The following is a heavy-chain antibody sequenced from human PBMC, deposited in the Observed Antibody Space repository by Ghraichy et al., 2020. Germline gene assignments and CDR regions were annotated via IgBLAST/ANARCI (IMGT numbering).Heavy chain of an antibody. CDR3: ARAGGAVAGTTFDY. J-gene: IGHJ4*02. V-gene: IGHV4-59*01. CDR2: IYYSGST. Sequence: SETPSLTCTVSGGSISSYYWSWIRQPPGKGLEWIGYIYYSGSTNYNPSLKSRVTISVDTSKNQFSLKLSSVTAADTAVYYCARAGGAVAGTTFDYWGQGTLVTVSS. D-gene: IGHD6-19*01. CDR1: GGSISSYY.